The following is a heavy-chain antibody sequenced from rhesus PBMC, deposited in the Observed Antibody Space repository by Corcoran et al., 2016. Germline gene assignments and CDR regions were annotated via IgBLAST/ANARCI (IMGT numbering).Heavy chain of an antibody. J-gene: IGHJ4*01. D-gene: IGHD6-13*01. CDR1: GGSISDNY. Sequence: QVQLQESGPGLVKPSETLSLTCTVSGGSISDNYFWNWLRHPPGKGLEWMGRIYGSSGSTSYNPSLKSRVTISKDTSKNQFSLKLNSVTAADTAVYYCARESIATGWYFDYWGQGVLVTISS. CDR3: ARESIATGWYFDY. CDR2: IYGSSGST. V-gene: IGHV4-147*01.